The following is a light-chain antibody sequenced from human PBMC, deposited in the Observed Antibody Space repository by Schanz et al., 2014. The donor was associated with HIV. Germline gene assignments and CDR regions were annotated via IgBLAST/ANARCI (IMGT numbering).Light chain of an antibody. CDR3: SSYTGSNTRV. Sequence: QSVLTQPPSASGTPGQRVTISCSGSSSNIGSNTVNWYQQLPGTAPKLLLFNNNQRPAGVPDRYSGSKSGTSASLAISGLQSEDEADYYCSSYTGSNTRVFGGGTKLTVL. CDR2: NNN. CDR1: SSNIGSNT. J-gene: IGLJ3*02. V-gene: IGLV1-44*01.